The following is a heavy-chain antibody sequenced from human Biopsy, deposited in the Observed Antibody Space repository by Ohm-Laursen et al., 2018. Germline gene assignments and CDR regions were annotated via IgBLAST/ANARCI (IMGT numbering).Heavy chain of an antibody. D-gene: IGHD3-10*01. CDR3: ARRLPLRGFAFDV. Sequence: SETLSLTCTVSGGSFTGHFWNWIRQAPGKGLEWIGNIYYRGNTNYSPSLKGRATISLDSSKNHFSLNLNSVTATDTAVYYCARRLPLRGFAFDVWGQGTVVTVS. J-gene: IGHJ3*01. V-gene: IGHV4-59*08. CDR2: IYYRGNT. CDR1: GGSFTGHF.